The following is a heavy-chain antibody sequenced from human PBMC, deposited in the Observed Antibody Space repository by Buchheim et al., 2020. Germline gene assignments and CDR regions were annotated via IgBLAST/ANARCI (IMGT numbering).Heavy chain of an antibody. J-gene: IGHJ4*02. D-gene: IGHD1-26*01. Sequence: EVQLVESGGGLVQPGGSLRLPCGASGFTFRSYWMSWVRQAPGKGLEWVANIKQDGSEKFYVDSVKGGCTVSRDNAKNSLYLQMNSLRVEDTAVYYCARDGGQWELLYYFDSWGQGTL. CDR3: ARDGGQWELLYYFDS. CDR2: IKQDGSEK. CDR1: GFTFRSYW. V-gene: IGHV3-7*01.